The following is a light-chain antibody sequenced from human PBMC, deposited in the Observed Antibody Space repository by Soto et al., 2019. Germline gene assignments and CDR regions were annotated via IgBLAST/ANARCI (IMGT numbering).Light chain of an antibody. CDR1: TGAVTSGHY. CDR3: LLSYGDLRPL. CDR2: DTS. V-gene: IGLV7-46*01. J-gene: IGLJ2*01. Sequence: QTVVTQEPSLTVSPGGTVTLTCGSSTGAVTSGHYPYWFQQKSGQSPRTLIYDTSNKQSWTPARFSGSLLCGKSALTLSGAQPEVEVEYYCLLSYGDLRPLFGGGTKLTVL.